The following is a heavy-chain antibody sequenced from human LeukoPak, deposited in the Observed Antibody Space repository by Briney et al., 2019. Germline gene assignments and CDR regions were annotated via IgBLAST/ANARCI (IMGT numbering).Heavy chain of an antibody. CDR3: ARDLGYSSSWYAFDY. D-gene: IGHD6-13*01. J-gene: IGHJ4*02. CDR2: ISSSGSTI. V-gene: IGHV3-48*03. CDR1: GFTFSSYE. Sequence: PGGSLRLSCAASGFTFSSYEMNWVRQAPGKGLEWVSYISSSGSTIYYADSVKGRFTISRDNAKNSLYLQMNSLRAEDTAVYYCARDLGYSSSWYAFDYWGQGTLVTVSS.